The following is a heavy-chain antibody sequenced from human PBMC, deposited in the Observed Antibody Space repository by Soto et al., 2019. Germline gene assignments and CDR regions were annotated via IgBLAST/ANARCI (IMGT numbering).Heavy chain of an antibody. Sequence: PGGSLRLSCAASGFTFSSYAMHWVRQAPAKGLEWVAVISYDGSNKYYADSVKGRFTISRDNSKNTLYLHMNSLRAEDTAVYYCASPFVVVVPAAFTDYWGQGTLVTVSS. CDR2: ISYDGSNK. D-gene: IGHD2-2*01. J-gene: IGHJ4*02. CDR1: GFTFSSYA. CDR3: ASPFVVVVPAAFTDY. V-gene: IGHV3-30-3*01.